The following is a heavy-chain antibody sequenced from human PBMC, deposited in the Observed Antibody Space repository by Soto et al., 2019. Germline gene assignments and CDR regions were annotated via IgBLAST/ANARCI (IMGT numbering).Heavy chain of an antibody. CDR3: ARALPRAPYNYFDY. V-gene: IGHV3-21*01. CDR2: ISSSSSYI. Sequence: GGSLRLSCAASGFTFSSYSMNWVRQAPGKGLEWVSSISSSSSYIYYADSVKGRFTISRDNAKNSLYLQMNSLRAEDTAVYYCARALPRAPYNYFDYWGQGTLVTVSS. CDR1: GFTFSSYS. D-gene: IGHD3-16*01. J-gene: IGHJ4*02.